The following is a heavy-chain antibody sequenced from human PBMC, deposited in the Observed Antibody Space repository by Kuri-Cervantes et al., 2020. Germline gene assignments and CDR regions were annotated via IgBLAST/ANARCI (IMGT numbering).Heavy chain of an antibody. Sequence: GGSLRLSCAASGFTFSSYGMHWVRQAPGKGLEWVANIKQDGSEKYYVDSVKGRFTISRDSAKNSLYLQMDSLRVEDTAVCYCARGQGLGYWGQGTLVTVSS. D-gene: IGHD3/OR15-3a*01. CDR2: IKQDGSEK. V-gene: IGHV3-7*04. CDR3: ARGQGLGY. J-gene: IGHJ4*02. CDR1: GFTFSSYG.